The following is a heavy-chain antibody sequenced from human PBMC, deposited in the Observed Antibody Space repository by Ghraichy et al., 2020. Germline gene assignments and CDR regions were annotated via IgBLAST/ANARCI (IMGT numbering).Heavy chain of an antibody. CDR3: ARHGLAGATEYYYYGMDV. J-gene: IGHJ6*02. D-gene: IGHD2-15*01. V-gene: IGHV3-30*13. Sequence: GGSLRLSCAASGITFSSFGMHWVRQAPGRGLEWVALISSDGRTKYYADSVKGRFTISRDNGKDRLFLRMNSLRAEDTAVYYCARHGLAGATEYYYYGMDVWGQGTTVIVSS. CDR2: ISSDGRTK. CDR1: GITFSSFG.